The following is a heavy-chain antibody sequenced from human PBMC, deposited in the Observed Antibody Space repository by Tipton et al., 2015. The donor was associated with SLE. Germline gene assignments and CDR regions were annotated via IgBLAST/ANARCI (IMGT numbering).Heavy chain of an antibody. CDR1: GGSFSGYY. CDR2: IKQDGSEK. D-gene: IGHD3-16*01. CDR3: ARDGLWGYFDY. V-gene: IGHV3-7*01. Sequence: LSLTCAVYGGSFSGYYWSWIRQPPGKGLEWVANIKQDGSEKYYVDSVKGRFTISRDNAKNSLYLQMNSLRAEDTAVYYCARDGLWGYFDYWGQGTLVTVSS. J-gene: IGHJ4*02.